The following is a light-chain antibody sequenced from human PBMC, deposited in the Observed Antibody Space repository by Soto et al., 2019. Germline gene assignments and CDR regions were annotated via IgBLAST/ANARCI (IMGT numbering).Light chain of an antibody. Sequence: DIVMTQSPDSLAVSLGERATINCKSSQSVLSSSNNKNYLAWYQQRPGQPPKLLIYWASTRESGVPDRFSGCGSGTDFTLTISSLQAEDVAVYYCQQFYSAPTFGGGTKVEIK. CDR1: QSVLSSSNNKNY. V-gene: IGKV4-1*01. J-gene: IGKJ4*01. CDR3: QQFYSAPT. CDR2: WAS.